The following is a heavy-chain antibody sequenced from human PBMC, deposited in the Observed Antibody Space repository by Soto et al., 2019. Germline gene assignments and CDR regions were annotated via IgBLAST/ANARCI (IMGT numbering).Heavy chain of an antibody. CDR3: ARGLGANWNRRFGFDP. D-gene: IGHD1-20*01. CDR1: GGSFSGYY. CDR2: INHSGST. V-gene: IGHV4-34*01. J-gene: IGHJ5*02. Sequence: SETLSLTCAVYGGSFSGYYWSWIRQPPGKGLEWIGEINHSGSTNYNPSLKSRVTISVDTSKNQFSLKLSSVTAADTAVYYCARGLGANWNRRFGFDPWGQGTLVTVSS.